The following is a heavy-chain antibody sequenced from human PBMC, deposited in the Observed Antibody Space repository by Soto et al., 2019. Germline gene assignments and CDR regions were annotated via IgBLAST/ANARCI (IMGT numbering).Heavy chain of an antibody. J-gene: IGHJ4*02. D-gene: IGHD3-9*01. CDR3: ARDLQTHYDILTGYYLVSSFDY. CDR1: GFTFDDYG. Sequence: GGSLRLSCAASGFTFDDYGMSWVRQAPGKGLEWVSGINWNGGSTGYADSVKGRFTISRDNAKNSLYLQMNSLRAEDTALYYCARDLQTHYDILTGYYLVSSFDYWGQGTLVTVSS. CDR2: INWNGGST. V-gene: IGHV3-20*04.